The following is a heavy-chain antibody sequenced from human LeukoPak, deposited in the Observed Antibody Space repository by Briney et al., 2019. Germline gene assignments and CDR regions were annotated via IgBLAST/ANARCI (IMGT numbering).Heavy chain of an antibody. CDR2: VYYSGST. Sequence: PSETLSLTCTVSGGSISSYYWSWIWHPPGKGLERIGYVYYSGSTTYNPSLKSRVTISVDTSKNQFSLKLSSVTAADTAVYYCARQGRDYGDFLFDYWGQGTLVTVSS. V-gene: IGHV4-59*08. CDR1: GGSISSYY. D-gene: IGHD4-17*01. J-gene: IGHJ4*02. CDR3: ARQGRDYGDFLFDY.